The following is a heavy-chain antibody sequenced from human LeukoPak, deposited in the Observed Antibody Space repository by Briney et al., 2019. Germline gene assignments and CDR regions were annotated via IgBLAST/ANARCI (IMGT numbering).Heavy chain of an antibody. CDR1: GGSISSGGYY. CDR3: ARHAQGYQLANWFDP. D-gene: IGHD2-2*01. Sequence: SETLSLTCAVSGGSISSGGYYWSWIRQPPGKGLEWIGYIYYSGSTNYNPSLKSRVTISVDTSKNQFSLKLSSVTAADTAVYYCARHAQGYQLANWFDPWGQGTLVTVSS. V-gene: IGHV4-61*08. J-gene: IGHJ5*02. CDR2: IYYSGST.